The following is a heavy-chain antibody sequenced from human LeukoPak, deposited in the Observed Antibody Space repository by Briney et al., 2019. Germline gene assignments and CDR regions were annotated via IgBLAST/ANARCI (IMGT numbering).Heavy chain of an antibody. CDR3: ARRGFDLELANLAHDDAFDI. Sequence: GESLKISCKGSGYDFTTYWIGWVRQMPGKGLEWMGIIYPGDSDTRYSPSFQGQVTISADKSISTAYLQWSSLKASDTAMYYCARRGFDLELANLAHDDAFDIWGQGTMVTVSS. CDR1: GYDFTTYW. D-gene: IGHD1-26*01. V-gene: IGHV5-51*01. J-gene: IGHJ3*02. CDR2: IYPGDSDT.